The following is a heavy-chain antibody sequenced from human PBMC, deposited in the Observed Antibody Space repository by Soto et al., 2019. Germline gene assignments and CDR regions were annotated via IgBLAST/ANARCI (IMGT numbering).Heavy chain of an antibody. CDR2: ISYDGSKK. J-gene: IGHJ5*01. D-gene: IGHD3-3*01. CDR1: GFTFSSHG. Sequence: PGGSLRLSXAASGFTFSSHGTHWVRQAPGKGLEWVASISYDGSKKYYGDSVKGRFTVSRDNSKVYLEVNSLRAEDTAAYYCAKEEEYAYGYYDSNWYPLSLDSWGQGTLVTVSS. CDR3: AKEEEYAYGYYDSNWYPLSLDS. V-gene: IGHV3-30*02.